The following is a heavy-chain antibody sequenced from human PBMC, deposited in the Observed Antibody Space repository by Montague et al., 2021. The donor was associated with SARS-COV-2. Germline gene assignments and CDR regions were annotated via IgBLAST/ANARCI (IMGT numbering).Heavy chain of an antibody. D-gene: IGHD2/OR15-2a*01. CDR1: GFTFSSYA. V-gene: IGHV3-30-3*01. Sequence: SLRLSCAASGFTFSSYAMHWVRQAPGKGLEWVAVISYDGSNKYYADSVKGRFTISRGNSKNTLYLQMNSLRAEDTAVYYCARDLSYYGMDVWGQGTTVTVSS. CDR3: ARDLSYYGMDV. CDR2: ISYDGSNK. J-gene: IGHJ6*02.